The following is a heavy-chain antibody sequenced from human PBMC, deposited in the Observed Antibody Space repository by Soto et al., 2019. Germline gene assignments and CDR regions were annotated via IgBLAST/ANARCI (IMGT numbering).Heavy chain of an antibody. Sequence: GGSLRLSCASSGFTFTNYWMSWVRQPPGKGLEWVANIKQDGSEKYYADSAKGRFIISRDNAKTSLYLQMNSLRAEDTAVYYCARDMGVFWSGYPEGGFDYWGQGTPVTVSS. J-gene: IGHJ4*02. CDR1: GFTFTNYW. CDR3: ARDMGVFWSGYPEGGFDY. D-gene: IGHD3-3*01. V-gene: IGHV3-7*01. CDR2: IKQDGSEK.